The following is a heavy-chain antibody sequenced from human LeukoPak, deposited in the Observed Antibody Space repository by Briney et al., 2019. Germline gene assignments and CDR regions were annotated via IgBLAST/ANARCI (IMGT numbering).Heavy chain of an antibody. CDR1: GGTFSSYA. CDR2: ISGSGGST. D-gene: IGHD1-26*01. Sequence: ASVKVSCKASGGTFSSYAMSWVRQAPGKGLEWVSAISGSGGSTYYADSVKGRFTISRDNSKDTLYLQMNSLRAEDTAVYYCAKPSGAVGATTDYWGQGTLVTVSS. CDR3: AKPSGAVGATTDY. V-gene: IGHV3-23*01. J-gene: IGHJ4*02.